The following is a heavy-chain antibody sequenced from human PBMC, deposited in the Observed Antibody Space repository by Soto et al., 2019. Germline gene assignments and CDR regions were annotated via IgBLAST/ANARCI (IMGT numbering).Heavy chain of an antibody. Sequence: GGSLRLSCAASGFTFSSHGVHWVRQAPGKGLDWVAVISYDGSNKYYADSVKGRFTISRDNSKNTLYLQMNSLRLEDTAVYYCASDPSYCSGGSCYSAYYGMDVWGQGTTVTVSS. J-gene: IGHJ6*02. V-gene: IGHV3-30*03. D-gene: IGHD2-15*01. CDR1: GFTFSSHG. CDR3: ASDPSYCSGGSCYSAYYGMDV. CDR2: ISYDGSNK.